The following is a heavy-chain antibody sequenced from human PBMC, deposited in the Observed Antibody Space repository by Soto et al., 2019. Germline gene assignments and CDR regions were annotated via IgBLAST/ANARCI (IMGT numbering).Heavy chain of an antibody. J-gene: IGHJ5*02. CDR1: GGSISSGAYY. CDR3: ARVRSGVGYNWFDP. V-gene: IGHV4-31*03. Sequence: SETLSLTCTVSGGSISSGAYYWSWIRQHPGKGLEWIGNIYYRGSTNYNPSLKSRLTISVDTSKNQFSLKLTSVTAADTAMYYCARVRSGVGYNWFDPWGQGTLVTVSS. CDR2: IYYRGST. D-gene: IGHD3-10*01.